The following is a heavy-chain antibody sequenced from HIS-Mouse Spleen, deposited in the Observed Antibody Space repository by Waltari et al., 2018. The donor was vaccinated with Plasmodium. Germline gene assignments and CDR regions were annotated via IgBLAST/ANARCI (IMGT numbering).Heavy chain of an antibody. Sequence: EVQLVESGGGLVKPGGSLRLSCAASGFTFSNAWMSWVRQAPGKGLEWVGRIKSKTDGGTTDYAAPVKGRFTSSRDDSKNTLYLQMNSLKTEDTAVYYCTTEYYYGSGSYSFDYWGQGTLVTVSS. CDR2: IKSKTDGGTT. J-gene: IGHJ4*02. CDR3: TTEYYYGSGSYSFDY. D-gene: IGHD3-10*01. V-gene: IGHV3-15*01. CDR1: GFTFSNAW.